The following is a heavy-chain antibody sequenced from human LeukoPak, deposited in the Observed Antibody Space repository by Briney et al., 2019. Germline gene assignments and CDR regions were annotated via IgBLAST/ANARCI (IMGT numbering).Heavy chain of an antibody. Sequence: SGGSLRLSCAASGFTFSSYVMSLVRQAPGKGLEWISAISGSGGSTYYADSVKGRFTISRDNAKNSLYLQMNSLRAEDTAVYYCARDVSRYYDFWSGYYTGIPLDYWGQGTLVTVSS. D-gene: IGHD3-3*01. CDR3: ARDVSRYYDFWSGYYTGIPLDY. V-gene: IGHV3-23*01. CDR2: ISGSGGST. CDR1: GFTFSSYV. J-gene: IGHJ4*02.